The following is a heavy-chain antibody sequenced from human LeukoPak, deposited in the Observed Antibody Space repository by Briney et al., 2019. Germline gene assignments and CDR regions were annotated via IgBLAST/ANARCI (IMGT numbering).Heavy chain of an antibody. Sequence: PGGSLRPSCAASGFTFSSYAMSWVRQAPGKGLEWVSAISGSGGSTYYADSVKGRFTISRDNSKNTLYLQMNGLRAEDTAVYYCAKDVSSIAARPIDYWGQGTLVTVSS. CDR3: AKDVSSIAARPIDY. CDR1: GFTFSSYA. J-gene: IGHJ4*02. D-gene: IGHD6-6*01. CDR2: ISGSGGST. V-gene: IGHV3-23*01.